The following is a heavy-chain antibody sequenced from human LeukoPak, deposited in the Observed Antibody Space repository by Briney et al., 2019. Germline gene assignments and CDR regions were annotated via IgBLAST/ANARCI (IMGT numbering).Heavy chain of an antibody. J-gene: IGHJ6*03. D-gene: IGHD4-23*01. CDR2: ISSSSSYI. CDR3: ARELTYAVTADMDV. CDR1: GFTFSSYS. V-gene: IGHV3-21*01. Sequence: GGSLRLSCAASGFTFSSYSMNWVRQAPGKGLEWVSSISSSSSYIYYADSVKGRFTISRGNAKNSLYLQMNSLRAEDTAVYYCARELTYAVTADMDVWGKGTTVTVSS.